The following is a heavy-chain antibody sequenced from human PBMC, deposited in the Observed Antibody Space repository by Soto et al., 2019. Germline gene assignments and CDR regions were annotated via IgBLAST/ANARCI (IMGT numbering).Heavy chain of an antibody. CDR1: GGSISSYY. D-gene: IGHD6-19*01. CDR3: ANSRYSSGWYAPY. J-gene: IGHJ4*02. V-gene: IGHV4-59*08. Sequence: SETLSLTCTVSGGSISSYYWSWIRQPPGKGLEWIGYIYYSGSTNYNPSLKSRVTISVDTSKNQFSLKLSSVTAADTAVYYCANSRYSSGWYAPYWGQGTLVTVSS. CDR2: IYYSGST.